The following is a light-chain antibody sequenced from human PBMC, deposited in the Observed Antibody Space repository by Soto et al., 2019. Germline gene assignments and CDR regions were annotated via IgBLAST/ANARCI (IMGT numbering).Light chain of an antibody. CDR2: DVS. CDR1: SSDVGGYNY. CDR3: CSYAGSYIHAV. V-gene: IGLV2-11*01. Sequence: SALTQPRSVSGSPGQSVTISCTGTSSDVGGYNYVSWYQQHPGKAPKLMIYDVSKRPSGVPDRFSGSKSGNTASLTISGLQAEDEADYYCCSYAGSYIHAVFGGGTQLTVL. J-gene: IGLJ7*01.